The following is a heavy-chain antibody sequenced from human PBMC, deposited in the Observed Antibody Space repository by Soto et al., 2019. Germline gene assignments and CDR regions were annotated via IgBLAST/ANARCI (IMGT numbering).Heavy chain of an antibody. Sequence: QVTLKESGPTLVKPTQTLTLTCTVSGLSLRTTGVGVGWVRQPPGKALEWLALLYWDDDKRYSPSLRSRLTIAKDLSEKQVLLTMTNMDTVDTATYYCVQSRCGGDCIGIYSSHAYNGLDVWGQGTTVTVSS. CDR3: VQSRCGGDCIGIYSSHAYNGLDV. J-gene: IGHJ6*02. CDR2: LYWDDDK. D-gene: IGHD2-21*02. CDR1: GLSLRTTGVG. V-gene: IGHV2-5*02.